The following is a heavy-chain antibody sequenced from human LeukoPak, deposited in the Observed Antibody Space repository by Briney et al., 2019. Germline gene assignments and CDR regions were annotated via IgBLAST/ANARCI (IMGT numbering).Heavy chain of an antibody. V-gene: IGHV3-23*01. CDR3: AKDNYGGVYAS. D-gene: IGHD3-16*01. CDR2: ISDVVSHT. J-gene: IGHJ5*02. Sequence: PGGSLRLSCAASGFTFRNFGMSWIRQAPGKGLEWVAHISDVVSHTFYAGSAKGRFIISRDNSNNRVFLQMNSLRPEDTALYYCAKDNYGGVYASWGQGTLVTVSS. CDR1: GFTFRNFG.